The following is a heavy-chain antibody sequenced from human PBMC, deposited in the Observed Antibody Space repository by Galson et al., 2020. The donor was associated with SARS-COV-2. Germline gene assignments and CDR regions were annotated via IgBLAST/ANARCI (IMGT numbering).Heavy chain of an antibody. CDR2: IYYSGST. V-gene: IGHV4-59*01. CDR1: GGSISSYY. J-gene: IGHJ4*02. Sequence: SETLSLTCTVSGGSISSYYWSWLRQPPGKGLEWIGYIYYSGSTNYNPSLKRRVTISVDTSKNQFSLKLSSVTASDTAVYYCAREKQQYRGFDYWGQGTLVTVSS. CDR3: AREKQQYRGFDY. D-gene: IGHD6-13*01.